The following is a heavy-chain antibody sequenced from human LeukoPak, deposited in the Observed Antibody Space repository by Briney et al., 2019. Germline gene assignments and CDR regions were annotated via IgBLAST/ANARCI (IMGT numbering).Heavy chain of an antibody. J-gene: IGHJ4*02. Sequence: GGSLRLSCAASGFIFTSYSMNWVRQAPGKGLEGVSYISSSSSTIYYADSVMGRFTISRDNAKNSLYLQMNSLRAEDTAVYYCARQRAGFTVTTSDYWGQGTLVTVSS. D-gene: IGHD4-17*01. CDR3: ARQRAGFTVTTSDY. CDR1: GFIFTSYS. CDR2: ISSSSSTI. V-gene: IGHV3-48*01.